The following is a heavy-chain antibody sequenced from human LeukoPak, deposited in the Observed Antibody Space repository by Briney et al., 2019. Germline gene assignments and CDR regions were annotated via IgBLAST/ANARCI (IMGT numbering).Heavy chain of an antibody. CDR1: GFTFSSYS. D-gene: IGHD3-3*01. CDR3: AKDSDFWSGYSKFDY. J-gene: IGHJ4*02. V-gene: IGHV3-21*04. Sequence: GGSLRLSCAASGFTFSSYSMNWVRQAPGKGLEWVSSISSSSSYIYYADSVKGRFTISRDNAKNSLYLQMNSLRAEDTAVYYCAKDSDFWSGYSKFDYWGQGTLVTVSS. CDR2: ISSSSSYI.